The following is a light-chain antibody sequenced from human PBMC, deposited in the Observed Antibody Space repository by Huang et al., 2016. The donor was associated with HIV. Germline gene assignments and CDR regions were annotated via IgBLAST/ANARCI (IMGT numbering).Light chain of an antibody. CDR1: QSLTQSN. V-gene: IGKV3-20*01. J-gene: IGKJ5*01. Sequence: EIVLTQSPGTLSLSPGERATLSCRASQSLTQSNLGWYQQRPGQTPRLLIDGVSSRATGITDRFSGGGARTDFTLTISRLEPEDLAVYYCQQYGSTPVTFGQGTRLDIK. CDR3: QQYGSTPVT. CDR2: GVS.